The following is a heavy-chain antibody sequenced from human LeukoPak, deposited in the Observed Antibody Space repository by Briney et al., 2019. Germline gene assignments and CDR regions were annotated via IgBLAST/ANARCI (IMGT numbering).Heavy chain of an antibody. D-gene: IGHD6-19*01. Sequence: SPTLSLTFALSGDSVSINSAAWNWIRQSPSRGLEWLGRTCYRAKWYNDYAASVKSRITITADTSKNQFSLQLNSVTPEDTAVYYCAREESSGGFQYYFDYWGQGTLVTVSS. CDR1: GDSVSINSAA. J-gene: IGHJ4*02. CDR3: AREESSGGFQYYFDY. CDR2: TCYRAKWYN. V-gene: IGHV6-1*01.